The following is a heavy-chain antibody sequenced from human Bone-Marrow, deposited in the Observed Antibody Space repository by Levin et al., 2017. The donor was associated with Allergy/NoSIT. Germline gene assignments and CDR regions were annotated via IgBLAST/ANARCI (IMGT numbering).Heavy chain of an antibody. J-gene: IGHJ4*02. CDR2: VSWNGSRT. V-gene: IGHV3-35*01. D-gene: IGHD6-6*01. Sequence: GESLKISCAASGFTFSNSDMNWVHQAPGKGLEWVSGVSWNGSRTHYADSVKGRFIISRDNSRNTLYLQTNSLRAEDTAVYYCVRNIPTPSIAGSSWRDYWGQGTLVTVSS. CDR3: VRNIPTPSIAGSSWRDY. CDR1: GFTFSNSD.